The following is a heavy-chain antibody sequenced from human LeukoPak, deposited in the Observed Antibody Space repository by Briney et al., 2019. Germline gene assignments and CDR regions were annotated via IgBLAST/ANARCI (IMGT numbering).Heavy chain of an antibody. CDR2: ISYDGSNK. J-gene: IGHJ4*02. CDR3: ARRFFDH. V-gene: IGHV3-30-3*01. Sequence: GRSLRLSCAASGFTFSSYAMHWVRQAPGKGLEWVAVISYDGSNKYYADSVKGRFTISRDNSKNTLYLQMNSLRAEDTAVYYCARRFFDHWGQGTLVTVSS. CDR1: GFTFSSYA.